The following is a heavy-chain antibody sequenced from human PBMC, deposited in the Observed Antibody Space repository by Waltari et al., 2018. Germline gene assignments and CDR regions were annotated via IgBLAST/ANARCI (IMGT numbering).Heavy chain of an antibody. D-gene: IGHD3-10*01. V-gene: IGHV1-2*02. CDR1: GYTFTGYY. J-gene: IGHJ3*02. CDR2: INPNSGGR. CDR3: ARGDERSLFFDI. Sequence: QVQLVQSGAEVKKPGASVKVSCKASGYTFTGYYMHWVRHAPGKGLEWMGWINPNSGGRNYAKKFQGRVTMTRYTSISTAYMELSRLRSDDTAVYYCARGDERSLFFDIWGQGTMVTVSS.